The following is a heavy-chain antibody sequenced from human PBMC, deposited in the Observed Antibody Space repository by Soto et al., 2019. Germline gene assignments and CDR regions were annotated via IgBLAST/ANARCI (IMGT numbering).Heavy chain of an antibody. CDR2: MQPSSGRT. CDR3: ARGVTAGVDY. Sequence: QVQLVQSGDEVREPGASVKVYCKASGYSFTSLDINWVRQTTGQGLEWMGWMQPSSGRTGYAQKFQGRVTMTRDTSKNTAYMELGSLTSDDTACDDCARGVTAGVDYWGQGTLVTVSS. V-gene: IGHV1-8*01. J-gene: IGHJ4*02. CDR1: GYSFTSLD. D-gene: IGHD1-20*01.